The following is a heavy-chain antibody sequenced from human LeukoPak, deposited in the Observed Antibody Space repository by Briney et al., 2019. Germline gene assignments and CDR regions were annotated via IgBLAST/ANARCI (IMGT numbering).Heavy chain of an antibody. D-gene: IGHD6-13*01. CDR3: ARASLPGYSSNWYFAFDI. CDR2: IKQDGSEK. V-gene: IGHV3-7*01. CDR1: GFTFSSYW. Sequence: PGGSLRLSCAASGFTFSSYWMSWVRQAPGKGLEWVANIKQDGSEKYYVDSVKGRFTISRDNAKNSLYPQMKSLRAEDTAAYYCARASLPGYSSNWYFAFDIWGQGTMVTVSS. J-gene: IGHJ3*02.